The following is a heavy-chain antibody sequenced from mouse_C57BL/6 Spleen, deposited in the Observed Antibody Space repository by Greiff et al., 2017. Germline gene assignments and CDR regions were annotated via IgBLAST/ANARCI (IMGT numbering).Heavy chain of an antibody. Sequence: VQLQQSGTVLARPGASVKMSCKTSGYTFTSYWMHWVKQRPGQGLEWIGAIYPGNSDTSYNQKFKGKAKLTAVTSASTAYMELSSLKNEESAVYYCTRDGDGSHYYAMDYWGQGTSVTVSS. CDR2: IYPGNSDT. CDR3: TRDGDGSHYYAMDY. CDR1: GYTFTSYW. J-gene: IGHJ4*01. V-gene: IGHV1-5*01. D-gene: IGHD1-1*01.